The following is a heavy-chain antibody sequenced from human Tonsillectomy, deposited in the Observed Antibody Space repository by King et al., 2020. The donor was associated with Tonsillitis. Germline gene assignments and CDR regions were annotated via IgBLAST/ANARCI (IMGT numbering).Heavy chain of an antibody. Sequence: QLVQSGAEVKKPGASVKVSCEASGYTFTSYYMHWVRQAPGQGLEWMGMINPSGGTTSYAQKFQGRVTMTRDTSTNTVYMELSSLRSEDTAVYYCARDRPCSSASCYGGSWFDPWGQGTLVTVCS. CDR2: INPSGGTT. J-gene: IGHJ5*02. CDR3: ARDRPCSSASCYGGSWFDP. V-gene: IGHV1-46*01. D-gene: IGHD2-2*01. CDR1: GYTFTSYY.